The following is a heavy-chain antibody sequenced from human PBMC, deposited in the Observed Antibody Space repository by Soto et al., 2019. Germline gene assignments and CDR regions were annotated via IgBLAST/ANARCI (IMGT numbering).Heavy chain of an antibody. Sequence: GESLKISCKISGYRFSSFWIAWVRQKPGKGLEWMGIIYPGDATTIYSPSFQGRLTISVDMSISTAHLQWYDLKASDSAMYYCARNFGAYYEKNVYPSFDYWGQEPGATV. V-gene: IGHV5-51*01. D-gene: IGHD3-22*01. CDR1: GYRFSSFW. CDR3: ARNFGAYYEKNVYPSFDY. CDR2: IYPGDATT. J-gene: IGHJ4*02.